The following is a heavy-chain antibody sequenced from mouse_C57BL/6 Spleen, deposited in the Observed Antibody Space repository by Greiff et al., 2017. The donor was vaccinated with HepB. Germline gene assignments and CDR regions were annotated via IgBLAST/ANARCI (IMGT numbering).Heavy chain of an antibody. V-gene: IGHV10-1*01. D-gene: IGHD2-3*01. J-gene: IGHJ3*01. CDR3: VGHAYGYYSWFAY. CDR2: IRSKSNNYAT. Sequence: EVQVVESGGGLVQPKGSLKLSGAASGFSFNTYAMNWVRQAPGKGLEWVARIRSKSNNYATYYADSVKYRFTISRDDSESMLYLQMYNLKTEDTAMYYWVGHAYGYYSWFAYWGQGTLVTVSA. CDR1: GFSFNTYA.